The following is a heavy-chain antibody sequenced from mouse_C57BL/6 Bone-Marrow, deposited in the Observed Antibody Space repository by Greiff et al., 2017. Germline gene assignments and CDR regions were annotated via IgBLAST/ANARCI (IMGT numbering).Heavy chain of an antibody. V-gene: IGHV5-6*01. CDR2: ISSGGSYT. CDR1: GFTFSSYG. J-gene: IGHJ4*01. D-gene: IGHD2-10*01. CDR3: ARPAYRAMDY. Sequence: EVKVVESGGDLVKPGGSLKLSCAASGFTFSSYGMSWVRQTPDKRLEWVATISSGGSYTYYPDSVKGRFTISRDNAKNTLYLQMSSLKSEDTAMYYCARPAYRAMDYWGQGTSVTVSS.